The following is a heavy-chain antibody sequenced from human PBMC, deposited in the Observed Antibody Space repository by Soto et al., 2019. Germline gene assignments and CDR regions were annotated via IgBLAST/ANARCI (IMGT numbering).Heavy chain of an antibody. CDR1: GYIFTDYY. CDR2: IHPNSGDT. Sequence: QVQLAQSGAEVKKPGASVKVSCKASGYIFTDYYVHWVRQAPGQGLEWMGWIHPNSGDTNYAQKFQGRVTMTRDTSISTAYMEANRLTSDDTAVYYCARNRSGYDPWGQGTTVTVSS. CDR3: ARNRSGYDP. V-gene: IGHV1-2*02. J-gene: IGHJ6*02. D-gene: IGHD5-12*01.